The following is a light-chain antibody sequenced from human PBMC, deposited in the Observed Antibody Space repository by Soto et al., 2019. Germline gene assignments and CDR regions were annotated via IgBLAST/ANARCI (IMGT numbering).Light chain of an antibody. CDR2: EVV. CDR3: KSYAGSNTYV. V-gene: IGLV2-8*01. J-gene: IGLJ1*01. Sequence: APTQPPSASGSPGQSVTISCTGTKNDIGLYDFVSWYQHHPGKAPRLIIYEVVQRPSGVPDRFSGSKSGNTASLTVSGLQATDEADYFCKSYAGSNTYVFGSGTKVTVL. CDR1: KNDIGLYDF.